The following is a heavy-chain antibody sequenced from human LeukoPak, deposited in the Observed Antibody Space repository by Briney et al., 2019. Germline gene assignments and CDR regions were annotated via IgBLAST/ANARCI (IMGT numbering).Heavy chain of an antibody. J-gene: IGHJ5*02. D-gene: IGHD6-6*01. CDR3: ARLIAARPGWFDP. V-gene: IGHV4-4*09. Sequence: SETLSLTCTVSGGSISSYYWSWIRQPPGKGLEWIGYIYTSGSTNYNPSLKSRVTISVDTSKNQFSLKLSSVPAADTAVYYCARLIAARPGWFDPWGQGTLVTVSS. CDR2: IYTSGST. CDR1: GGSISSYY.